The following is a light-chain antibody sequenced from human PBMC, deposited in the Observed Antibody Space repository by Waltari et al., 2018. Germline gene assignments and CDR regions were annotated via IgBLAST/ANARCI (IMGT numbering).Light chain of an antibody. CDR1: QSIGNY. CDR2: TAS. J-gene: IGKJ2*01. Sequence: EIQMTQSPSSLSASVGDRLTITCRASQSIGNYLNWYQQRPGKAPNLLIYTASSLQSGVPSRFSGSGSGTDFNLTISSLLPEDFATYYCQQGYSASAMNTFGQGTKLEIK. V-gene: IGKV1-39*01. CDR3: QQGYSASAMNT.